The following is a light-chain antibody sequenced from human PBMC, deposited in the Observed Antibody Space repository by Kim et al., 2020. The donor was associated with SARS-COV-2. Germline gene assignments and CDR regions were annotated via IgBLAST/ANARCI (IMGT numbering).Light chain of an antibody. V-gene: IGKV3-20*01. J-gene: IGKJ2*02. CDR1: QSVTSDY. Sequence: EIVLTQSHTLSLSPGGRATLSCRASQSVTSDYLAWYQQKPGQAPRLLIYRASTRATGIPDRFSGGGSGTDFTLTISRLEPEDFAVYFCQHYGGSPPCTFGQGTKLEI. CDR3: QHYGGSPPCT. CDR2: RAS.